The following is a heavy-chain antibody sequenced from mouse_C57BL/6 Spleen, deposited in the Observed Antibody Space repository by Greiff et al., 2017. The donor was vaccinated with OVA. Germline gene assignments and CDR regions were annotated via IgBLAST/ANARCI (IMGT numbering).Heavy chain of an antibody. CDR3: TRPFTTVVYYFDY. D-gene: IGHD1-1*01. CDR2: IDPETGGT. CDR1: GYTFTNYE. J-gene: IGHJ2*01. V-gene: IGHV1-15*01. Sequence: VHVKQSGAELVRPGASVTLSCKASGYTFTNYEMHWVKQTPVHGLEWIGAIDPETGGTAYNQKFKGKAILTADKSSSTAYMELRSLTSEDSAVYYCTRPFTTVVYYFDYWGQGTTLTVSS.